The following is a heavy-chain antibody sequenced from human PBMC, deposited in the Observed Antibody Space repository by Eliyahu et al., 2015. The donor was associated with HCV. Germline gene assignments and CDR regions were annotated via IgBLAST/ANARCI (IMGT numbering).Heavy chain of an antibody. V-gene: IGHV4-34*01. Sequence: QVQLQQWGAGLLKPSETLSLTCAVYGGSFSGYYWSWIRQPPGKGLEWIGEINHSGSTNYNPSLKSRVTISVDTSKNQFSLKLSSVTAADTAVYYCARGLRSMVIKYNWFDPWAREPWSPSPQ. CDR2: INHSGST. CDR1: GGSFSGYY. D-gene: IGHD3-10*01. J-gene: IGHJ5*02. CDR3: ARGLRSMVIKYNWFDP.